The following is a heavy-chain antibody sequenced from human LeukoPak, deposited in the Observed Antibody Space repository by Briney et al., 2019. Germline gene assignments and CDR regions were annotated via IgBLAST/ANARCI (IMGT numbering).Heavy chain of an antibody. Sequence: GGSLRLSCAASGFIFSSAWMTWVRQAPGKGLEWVGHIKNKTYGGTTDYAAPVKGRFIISRDDSKNTLYLQMNGLRTDDTAVYYCARGLCSSTGCYQGPFDFWGQGMLVTVSS. CDR2: IKNKTYGGTT. CDR3: ARGLCSSTGCYQGPFDF. J-gene: IGHJ4*02. D-gene: IGHD2-2*01. V-gene: IGHV3-15*01. CDR1: GFIFSSAW.